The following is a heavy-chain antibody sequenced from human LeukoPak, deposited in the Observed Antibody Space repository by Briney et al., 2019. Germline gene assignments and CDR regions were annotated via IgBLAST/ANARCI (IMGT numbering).Heavy chain of an antibody. CDR1: GGSFSGYY. J-gene: IGHJ4*02. V-gene: IGHV4-34*01. CDR2: INHSGST. Sequence: PSETLSLTCAVYGGSFSGYYWSWIRQPPGKGLEWIGEINHSGSTNYNPSLKSRVTISVDTSKNQFSLKLSSVTAADTAVYYCARAKYSGYITPYSFDYWGQGTLVTVSS. CDR3: ARAKYSGYITPYSFDY. D-gene: IGHD5-12*01.